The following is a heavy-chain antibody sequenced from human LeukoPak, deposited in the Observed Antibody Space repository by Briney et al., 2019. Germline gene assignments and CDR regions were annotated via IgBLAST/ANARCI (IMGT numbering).Heavy chain of an antibody. CDR3: ARDRSYNWFDP. CDR1: GYTFTVYY. V-gene: IGHV1-2*02. CDR2: INPNSGGT. J-gene: IGHJ5*02. Sequence: ASVTVSCKASGYTFTVYYMHWVRQAPGQGLEWMGWINPNSGGTNYAQKFQGRVTMTRDTSISTAYMELSRLRSDDTAVYYCARDRSYNWFDPWGQGTLVTVSS.